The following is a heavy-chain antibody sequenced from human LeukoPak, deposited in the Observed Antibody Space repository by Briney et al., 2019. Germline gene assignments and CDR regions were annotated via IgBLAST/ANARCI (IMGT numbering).Heavy chain of an antibody. D-gene: IGHD5-18*01. V-gene: IGHV5-51*01. J-gene: IGHJ4*02. CDR2: IYPGDSDT. CDR3: ARLDTAMVPCDY. CDR1: GYSFTSYW. Sequence: GESLQISCQGSGYSFTSYWIGWVRQMPGKGLEWRGIIYPGDSDTRYSPSFQGQVTISAEKSIRTGYLQWSSLKASDTAMYYCARLDTAMVPCDYWGQGTLVTVSS.